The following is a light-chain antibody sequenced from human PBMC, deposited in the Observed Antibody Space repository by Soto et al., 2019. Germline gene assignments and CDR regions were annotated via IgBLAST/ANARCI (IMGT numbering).Light chain of an antibody. CDR1: QDISNY. CDR2: DAS. CDR3: QQYDNLP. J-gene: IGKJ4*01. Sequence: DLQMTQSPSSLSASVGDRVTITCQASQDISNYLNWYQQKPGKAPKLLIYDASNLETGVPSRFSGSGSGTDFTFTISSLQPEDSATYYCQQYDNLPFGGGTKVEIK. V-gene: IGKV1-33*01.